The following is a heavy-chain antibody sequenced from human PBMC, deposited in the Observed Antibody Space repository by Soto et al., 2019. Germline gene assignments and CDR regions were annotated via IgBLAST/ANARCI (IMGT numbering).Heavy chain of an antibody. CDR2: IYYSGST. CDR1: GGSISSSSYY. Sequence: SETLSLTCTVSGGSISSSSYYWGWIRQPPGKGLEWIGSIYYSGSTYYNPSLKSRVTISVDTSKNQFSLKLSSVTAADTAVYYCARHLKYCSGGSCYYQGNYYFDYWGQGTLVTVSS. CDR3: ARHLKYCSGGSCYYQGNYYFDY. J-gene: IGHJ4*02. V-gene: IGHV4-39*01. D-gene: IGHD2-15*01.